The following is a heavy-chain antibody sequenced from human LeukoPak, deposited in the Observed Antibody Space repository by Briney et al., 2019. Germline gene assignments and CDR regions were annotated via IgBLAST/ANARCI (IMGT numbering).Heavy chain of an antibody. J-gene: IGHJ4*02. Sequence: GGSLRLSCAASGFTFSHCAMHWVRQAPGRGLEWMAVISYDGSKKYYADSVKGRFTISRDNSKNTLYLQMNTLRTEDTAVYYCARVVTMVVDYWGQGTLVTVSS. D-gene: IGHD3-22*01. V-gene: IGHV3-30-3*01. CDR3: ARVVTMVVDY. CDR1: GFTFSHCA. CDR2: ISYDGSKK.